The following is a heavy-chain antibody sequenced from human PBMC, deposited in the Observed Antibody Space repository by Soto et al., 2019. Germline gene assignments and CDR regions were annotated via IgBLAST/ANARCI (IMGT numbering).Heavy chain of an antibody. V-gene: IGHV3-66*01. CDR2: IYAGGTI. Sequence: GGSLRLSCAASGFTVNTNYISWVRQAPGKGLEWVASIYAGGTIDYADSAKGRFTISRDNSDNTLHLQMNSLRAEDSAVYYCGREGGGGYCSGTSCALAHWGEGTLVTVSS. CDR1: GFTVNTNY. D-gene: IGHD2-2*01. CDR3: GREGGGGYCSGTSCALAH. J-gene: IGHJ4*02.